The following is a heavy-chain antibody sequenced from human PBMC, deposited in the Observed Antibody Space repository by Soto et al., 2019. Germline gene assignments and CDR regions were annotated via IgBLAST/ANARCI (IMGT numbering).Heavy chain of an antibody. CDR3: ARGLNKAAGGAFDV. V-gene: IGHV3-30*03. J-gene: IGHJ3*01. CDR1: GFPFSWSG. CDR2: VSGDGSDI. Sequence: QVQLVQSGGGAVLPGNSLRLSCAASGFPFSWSGMHWLRQTPGKGLEWVAAVSGDGSDIDYAESVRGRFSISRDNPKSTLYLQMNNLGVEDTAIYYCARGLNKAAGGAFDVWGQGTQVIVSS. D-gene: IGHD3-16*01.